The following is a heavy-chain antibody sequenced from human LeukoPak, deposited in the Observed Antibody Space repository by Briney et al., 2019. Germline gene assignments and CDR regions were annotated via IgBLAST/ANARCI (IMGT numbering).Heavy chain of an antibody. J-gene: IGHJ4*02. V-gene: IGHV3-48*01. CDR3: ARDFARSFSSDY. D-gene: IGHD3-3*02. CDR2: INGNGKTI. CDR1: GFTFSDYS. Sequence: TGGSLRLSCAASGFTFSDYSMNWVRQAPGKGLEWVSHINGNGKTIYYTDSVRGRFTISRDNAKNSLFLQMNSLRVEDTAVYYCARDFARSFSSDYWGQGILVTVSS.